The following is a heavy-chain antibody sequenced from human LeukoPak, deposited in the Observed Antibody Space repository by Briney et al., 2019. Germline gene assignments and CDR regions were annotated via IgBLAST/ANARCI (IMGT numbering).Heavy chain of an antibody. CDR3: ARDKIVGATYFDC. D-gene: IGHD1-26*01. J-gene: IGHJ4*02. Sequence: GGSLRLSCAASGFTFSSYWMHWVRQAPGKGLMWVSRINHDGSSTSYADSVKGRFTISRDNAKNTLYLQMNSLRTEDTAVYYCARDKIVGATYFDCWGQGTLVTASS. CDR2: INHDGSST. CDR1: GFTFSSYW. V-gene: IGHV3-74*01.